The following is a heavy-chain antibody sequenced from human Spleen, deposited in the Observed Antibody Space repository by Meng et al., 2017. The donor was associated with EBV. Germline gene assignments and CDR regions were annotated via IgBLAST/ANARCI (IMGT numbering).Heavy chain of an antibody. CDR3: ASESGRGYTPDY. D-gene: IGHD3-10*01. CDR2: IIPFVGAP. V-gene: IGHV1-69*01. CDR1: GDTFNRNT. Sequence: HVQLVQVGAEVKNPGSHVKVSCKASGDTFNRNTFIWVRQAPGKGLQWMGDIIPFVGAPNYAQDFQGRVTITADESTSTHYMELSSLRSEDTAVYYCASESGRGYTPDYWGQGTLVTVSS. J-gene: IGHJ4*02.